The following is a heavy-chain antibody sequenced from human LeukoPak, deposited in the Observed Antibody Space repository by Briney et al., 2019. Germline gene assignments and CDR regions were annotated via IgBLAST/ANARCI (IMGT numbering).Heavy chain of an antibody. CDR3: ARVGSGLNLYYFDY. J-gene: IGHJ4*02. V-gene: IGHV4-39*07. CDR2: FYSGGST. CDR1: GDSISDSKYF. D-gene: IGHD3-3*01. Sequence: SETLSLTCTVFGDSISDSKYFWGWIRQPPGKGLEWIGNFYSGGSTYYNPSLKSRVAISEDTSGKQFSLRLGSVTAADTAVYFCARVGSGLNLYYFDYWGQGILVTVSS.